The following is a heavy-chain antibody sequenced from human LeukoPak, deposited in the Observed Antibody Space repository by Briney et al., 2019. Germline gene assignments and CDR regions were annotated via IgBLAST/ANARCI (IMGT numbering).Heavy chain of an antibody. J-gene: IGHJ4*02. D-gene: IGHD5-18*01. V-gene: IGHV1-69*02. CDR3: ATSGRRPDTAMVI. CDR1: GGTFSSYT. Sequence: SVKVSCKASGGTFSSYTISWVRQAPGQGLEWMGRIIPILGIANYAQKFQGRVTITADKSTSTAYMELSSLRSEDTAVYYCATSGRRPDTAMVIWGQGTLVTVSS. CDR2: IIPILGIA.